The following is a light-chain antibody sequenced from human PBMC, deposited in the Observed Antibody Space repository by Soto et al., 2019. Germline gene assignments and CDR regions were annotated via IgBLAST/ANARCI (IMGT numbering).Light chain of an antibody. CDR3: RQYGSSPWT. V-gene: IGKV3-20*01. J-gene: IGKJ1*01. CDR2: GAS. Sequence: EIVLTQSPGTLSLSPGERATLSCRASQNVSSSYLAWYQQKPGQAPRLLIYGASSRATGIPDRFSGSGSGTDFTLTISRLEPEDFAVYYCRQYGSSPWTFGQGTKV. CDR1: QNVSSSY.